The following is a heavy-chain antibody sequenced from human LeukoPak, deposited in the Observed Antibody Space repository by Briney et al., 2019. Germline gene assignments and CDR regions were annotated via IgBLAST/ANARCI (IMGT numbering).Heavy chain of an antibody. CDR1: GYTLTELS. CDR3: ATRPLDSSGYYFYCFDY. D-gene: IGHD3-22*01. CDR2: FDPEDGET. J-gene: IGHJ4*02. Sequence: LEASVKVSCKVSGYTLTELSMHWVRQAPGKGLEWMGGFDPEDGETIYAQKFQGRVTMTEDTSTDTAYMELSSLRSEDTAVYYCATRPLDSSGYYFYCFDYWGQGTLVTVSS. V-gene: IGHV1-24*01.